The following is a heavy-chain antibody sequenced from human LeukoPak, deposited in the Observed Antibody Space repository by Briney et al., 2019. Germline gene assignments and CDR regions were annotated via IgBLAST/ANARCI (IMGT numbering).Heavy chain of an antibody. D-gene: IGHD2-15*01. J-gene: IGHJ4*02. Sequence: NPWGSLRLSCAASGFTFSDYYMSWIRQAPGKGLEWFSYISSSGSTIYYADSVKGRFTISRDNAKNSLYLQMNSLRAEDTAVYYCARDRYCSGGSCYWTRDFDYWGQGTLVTVSS. CDR1: GFTFSDYY. CDR3: ARDRYCSGGSCYWTRDFDY. V-gene: IGHV3-11*04. CDR2: ISSSGSTI.